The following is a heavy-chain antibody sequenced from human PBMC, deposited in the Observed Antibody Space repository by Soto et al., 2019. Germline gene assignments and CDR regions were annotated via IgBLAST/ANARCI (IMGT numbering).Heavy chain of an antibody. Sequence: ASVKVSCKASGGTFSSYAISWVRQAPGQGLEWMGGIIPIFGTANHAQKFQGRVTITADESTSTAYMELSSLRSEDTAVYYWARVYGWNIEVLFYYYYGMDVWGQGTTVTVSS. CDR1: GGTFSSYA. J-gene: IGHJ6*02. D-gene: IGHD1-1*01. CDR2: IIPIFGTA. V-gene: IGHV1-69*13. CDR3: ARVYGWNIEVLFYYYYGMDV.